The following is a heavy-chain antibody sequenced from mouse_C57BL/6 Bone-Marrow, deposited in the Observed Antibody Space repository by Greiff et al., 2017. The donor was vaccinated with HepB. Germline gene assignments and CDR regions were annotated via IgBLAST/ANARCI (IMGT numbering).Heavy chain of an antibody. CDR2: IYPGDGDT. J-gene: IGHJ2*01. V-gene: IGHV1-82*01. CDR3: ARGGYYGSSYFDY. CDR1: GYAFSSSW. D-gene: IGHD1-1*01. Sequence: QVQLQQSGPELVKPGASVKISCKASGYAFSSSWMNWVKQRPGKGLEWIGRIYPGDGDTNYNGKFKGKATLTADKSSSTAYMQLSSLTSEDSAVYFGARGGYYGSSYFDYWGQGTTLTVSS.